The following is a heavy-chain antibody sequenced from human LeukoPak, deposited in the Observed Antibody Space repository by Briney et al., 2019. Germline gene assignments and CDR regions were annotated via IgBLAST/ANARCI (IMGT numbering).Heavy chain of an antibody. CDR1: GYTFTGYY. Sequence: ASVKVSCKASGYTFTGYYLHWVRQAPGQGLEWMGCVNPNSGDTNYAQKFQGSVTMTRDTSISTAYMELRSLRSDDTAVYYCAREAGSSWYLTYYFDYWGHGTQVTVSS. CDR2: VNPNSGDT. J-gene: IGHJ4*01. V-gene: IGHV1-2*02. CDR3: AREAGSSWYLTYYFDY. D-gene: IGHD6-13*01.